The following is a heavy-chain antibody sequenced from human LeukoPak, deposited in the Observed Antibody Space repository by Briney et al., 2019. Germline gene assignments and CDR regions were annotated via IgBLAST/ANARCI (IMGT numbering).Heavy chain of an antibody. V-gene: IGHV4-59*01. CDR3: ARSPSYSSSWSIFDY. Sequence: SETLSLTCTVSGGSISSYYRSWIRQPPGKGLEWIGDIYYGGSTNYNPSLKSRVTISVDTSKNQFSLKLSSVTAADTAVYYCARSPSYSSSWSIFDYWGQGTLVTVSS. CDR1: GGSISSYY. J-gene: IGHJ4*02. D-gene: IGHD6-13*01. CDR2: IYYGGST.